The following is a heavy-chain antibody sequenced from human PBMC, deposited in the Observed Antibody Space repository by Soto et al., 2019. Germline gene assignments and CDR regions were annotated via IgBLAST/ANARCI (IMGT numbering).Heavy chain of an antibody. CDR3: ASLDTAMIKTAGY. Sequence: VSCKASGGTFSSYTISWVRQAPGQGLEWMGRIIPILGIANYAQKFQGRVTITADKSTSTAYMELNSLTVEDTAMYYCASLDTAMIKTAGYWGQGTQVTVSS. D-gene: IGHD5-18*01. CDR1: GGTFSSYT. CDR2: IIPILGIA. J-gene: IGHJ4*02. V-gene: IGHV1-69*02.